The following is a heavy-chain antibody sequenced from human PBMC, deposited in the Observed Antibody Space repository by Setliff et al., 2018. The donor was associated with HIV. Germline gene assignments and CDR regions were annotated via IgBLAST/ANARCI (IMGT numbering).Heavy chain of an antibody. J-gene: IGHJ4*02. CDR1: GDSISSYY. Sequence: PSETLSLTCTVSGDSISSYYWSWIRQPAGKGLEWIGRVYTSGNTNYNPSLKSRVTMSVDTSKKQFSLNLSSVTAADTGVYYCAGDVYSYGRFYFDYWGQGTLVTVSS. CDR2: VYTSGNT. V-gene: IGHV4-4*07. D-gene: IGHD5-18*01. CDR3: AGDVYSYGRFYFDY.